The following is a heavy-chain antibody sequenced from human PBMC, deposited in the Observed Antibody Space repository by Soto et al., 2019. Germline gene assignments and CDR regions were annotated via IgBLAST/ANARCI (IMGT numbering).Heavy chain of an antibody. V-gene: IGHV4-30-2*01. J-gene: IGHJ6*02. CDR3: ARGHYYYAMDV. CDR2: ISRGGSP. CDR1: GGSVSSGVFS. Sequence: SETLSLTCAVSGGSVSSGVFSWNWIRQPPGQGLEWIGYISRGGSPHYTPSLRSRVSISVDRSTNVISLNLTSMTPADTAVYFCARGHYYYAMDVWGQGTTVTVS.